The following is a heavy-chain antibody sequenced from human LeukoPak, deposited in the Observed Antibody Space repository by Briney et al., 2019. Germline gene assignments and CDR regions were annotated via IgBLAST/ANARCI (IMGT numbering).Heavy chain of an antibody. V-gene: IGHV3-11*04. Sequence: PGGSLRLSCAASGFTFSDYYMTWIRQAPGKGLEWVSYISSSGSSIYYADSVKGRFTISRDNAKNSLYLQMNSLRAEDTAVYYCAGPYDSSGYPDYWGQGTLVTVSS. CDR3: AGPYDSSGYPDY. J-gene: IGHJ4*02. D-gene: IGHD3-22*01. CDR1: GFTFSDYY. CDR2: ISSSGSSI.